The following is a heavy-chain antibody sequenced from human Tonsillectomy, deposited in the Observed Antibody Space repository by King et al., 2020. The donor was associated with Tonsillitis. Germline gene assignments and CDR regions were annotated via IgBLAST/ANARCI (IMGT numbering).Heavy chain of an antibody. V-gene: IGHV3-20*04. D-gene: IGHD1-26*01. Sequence: DVQLVESGGGVVRPGGSLRLSCAASGFNFGDYGMSWVRQAPGKGLEWVSGINWNGGSTVYADSVKGRFIISRDNAKNSLYLQMNSLRAEDTALYYCARRVNVGVEYYFDYWGQGTLVIVSS. J-gene: IGHJ4*02. CDR3: ARRVNVGVEYYFDY. CDR2: INWNGGST. CDR1: GFNFGDYG.